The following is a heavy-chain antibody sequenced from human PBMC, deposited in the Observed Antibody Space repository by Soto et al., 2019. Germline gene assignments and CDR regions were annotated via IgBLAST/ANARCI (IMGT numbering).Heavy chain of an antibody. Sequence: GWSLRLSGAASGFTVSSNYMSWVRQAPGKGLEWVSVIYSGGSTYYADSVKGRFTISRDNSKNTLYLQMNSLRAEDTAVYYCARDHIAVAGPDAFDISGQGTMVTVSS. CDR3: ARDHIAVAGPDAFDI. J-gene: IGHJ3*02. CDR1: GFTVSSNY. D-gene: IGHD6-19*01. CDR2: IYSGGST. V-gene: IGHV3-66*01.